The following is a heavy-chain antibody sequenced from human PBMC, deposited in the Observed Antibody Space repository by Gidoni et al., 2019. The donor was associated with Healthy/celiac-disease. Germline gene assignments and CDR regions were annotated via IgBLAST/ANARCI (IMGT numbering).Heavy chain of an antibody. CDR1: VCTFSSYA. CDR3: ARDRADIVVVPAAKTSNWFDP. V-gene: IGHV1-69*01. D-gene: IGHD2-2*01. CDR2: IIPIFGTA. Sequence: QAQLVQSGAEVKKPGSSVTVSCKASVCTFSSYAISWVRQAPGQGLEWMGGIIPIFGTANYAQKFQGRVTITADESTSTAYMELSSLRSEDTAVYYCARDRADIVVVPAAKTSNWFDPWGQGTLVTVSS. J-gene: IGHJ5*02.